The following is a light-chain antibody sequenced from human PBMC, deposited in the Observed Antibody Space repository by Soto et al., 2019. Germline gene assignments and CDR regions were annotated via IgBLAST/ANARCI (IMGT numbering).Light chain of an antibody. CDR2: GAS. J-gene: IGKJ5*01. Sequence: VLTQLPCTLSLPHPERVSLSCRASQSISTNLAWYQQKPGQAPRLLIYGASTRDTHIPDRFSGTGSETEFTLSVSSLQSEDFAIYYCQQYYDWPRVTFGGGTRLENK. CDR3: QQYYDWPRVT. CDR1: QSISTN. V-gene: IGKV3-15*01.